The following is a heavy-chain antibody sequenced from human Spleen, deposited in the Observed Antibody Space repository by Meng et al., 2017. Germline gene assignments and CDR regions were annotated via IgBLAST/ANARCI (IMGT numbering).Heavy chain of an antibody. Sequence: QVQLVDAGDEVKKPGASVKVSCKASGYTFNGYYMHWVRQAPGQGLEWMGRINPNSGGTNYAQKFQGRVTMTRDTSISTAYMEMSRLRSDDTAVYYCARDSSGYYGTFDYWGQGTLVTVSS. CDR2: INPNSGGT. D-gene: IGHD3-22*01. J-gene: IGHJ4*02. CDR3: ARDSSGYYGTFDY. V-gene: IGHV1-2*06. CDR1: GYTFNGYY.